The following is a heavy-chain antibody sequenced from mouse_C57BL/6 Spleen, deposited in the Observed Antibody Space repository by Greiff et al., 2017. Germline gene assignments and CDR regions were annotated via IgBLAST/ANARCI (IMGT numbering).Heavy chain of an antibody. J-gene: IGHJ4*01. Sequence: EVKLMESGGGLVQPGGSLKLSCAASGFTFSDYYMYWVRQTREKRLEWVAYISNGGGSTYYPDTVKGRFTISRDNAKNTLYLQMSRLKSEDTAMYYCARHDYDEGGYAMDYWGQGTSVTVSS. V-gene: IGHV5-12*01. CDR1: GFTFSDYY. CDR3: ARHDYDEGGYAMDY. D-gene: IGHD2-4*01. CDR2: ISNGGGST.